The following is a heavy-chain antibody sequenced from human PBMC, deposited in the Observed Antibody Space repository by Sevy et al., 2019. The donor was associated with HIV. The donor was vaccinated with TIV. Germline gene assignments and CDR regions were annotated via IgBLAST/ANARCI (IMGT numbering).Heavy chain of an antibody. J-gene: IGHJ4*02. V-gene: IGHV3-11*01. CDR1: EFTFSDYY. CDR2: ISSRGSTI. D-gene: IGHD5-18*01. CDR3: ARVRYTYGSYYFDY. Sequence: GGSLRLSCAASEFTFSDYYISWIRQAPGKGLEWVTYISSRGSTIYYADSVKGRFTISRDNAKNSLYLQMNRLRAEETAVSYCARVRYTYGSYYFDYWGQGTLVTVSS.